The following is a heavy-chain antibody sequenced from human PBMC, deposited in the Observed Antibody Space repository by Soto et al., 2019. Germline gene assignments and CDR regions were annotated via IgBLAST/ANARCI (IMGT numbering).Heavy chain of an antibody. Sequence: SETLSLTCAVYGGSFSGYYWSWIRQPPGKGLEWIGEINHSGSTNYNPSLKSRVTISVDTSKNQFSLKLSSVTAADTAVYYCATLRDAYCGGDCYPDYYYYMGVWGKGTTVTVS. V-gene: IGHV4-34*01. J-gene: IGHJ6*03. CDR3: ATLRDAYCGGDCYPDYYYYMGV. CDR1: GGSFSGYY. D-gene: IGHD2-21*01. CDR2: INHSGST.